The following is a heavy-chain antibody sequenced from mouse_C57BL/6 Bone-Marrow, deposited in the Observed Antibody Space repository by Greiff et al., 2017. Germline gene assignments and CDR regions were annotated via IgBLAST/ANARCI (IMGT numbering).Heavy chain of an antibody. D-gene: IGHD2-4*01. CDR2: IDPSDSYT. Sequence: QVQLQQPGAELVRPGTSVKLSCKASGYTFTSYWMHWVKQRPGQGLEWIGVIDPSDSYTNYNQKFKGKTTLNVDTSSSTAYMPLSSLTSEDSAVYYCAREEGLRRFAYWGQGTLVTVSA. CDR3: AREEGLRRFAY. V-gene: IGHV1-59*01. J-gene: IGHJ3*01. CDR1: GYTFTSYW.